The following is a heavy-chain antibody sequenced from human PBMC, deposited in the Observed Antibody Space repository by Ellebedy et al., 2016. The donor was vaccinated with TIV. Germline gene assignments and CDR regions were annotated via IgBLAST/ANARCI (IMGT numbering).Heavy chain of an antibody. CDR3: ARRGAIGVDIWYYYMDV. D-gene: IGHD2-2*01. Sequence: GESLKISCAASGFPFTDYWLSWVRQAPGKGLEWVANIKQDGGRKEYVDSVKGRFTISRDNAKKSLFLQMNSLRAEDTAVYYCARRGAIGVDIWYYYMDVWGKGTTVTVAS. V-gene: IGHV3-7*01. CDR2: IKQDGGRK. CDR1: GFPFTDYW. J-gene: IGHJ6*03.